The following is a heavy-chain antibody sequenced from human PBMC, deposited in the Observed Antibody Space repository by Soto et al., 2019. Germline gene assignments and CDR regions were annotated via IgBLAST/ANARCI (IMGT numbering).Heavy chain of an antibody. CDR1: GFTFVRYW. Sequence: EVLLVESGGDLVQPGGSLRLSCGASGFTFVRYWMSWVRQAPGKGLEWVANIKQDGSETHFVDSVKGRFTISRDNARNLVYLQMNNLRGEDTAMYYCVRDHFFDGRGKTIRSFDMCVQGTMVTVAS. D-gene: IGHD2-8*01. J-gene: IGHJ3*02. CDR2: IKQDGSET. CDR3: VRDHFFDGRGKTIRSFDM. V-gene: IGHV3-7*05.